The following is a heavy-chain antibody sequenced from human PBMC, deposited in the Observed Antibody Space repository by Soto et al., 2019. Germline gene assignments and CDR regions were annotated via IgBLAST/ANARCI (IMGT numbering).Heavy chain of an antibody. CDR3: ARDTYNYDSSDHFSADAFDI. CDR2: ISNDGSST. J-gene: IGHJ3*02. D-gene: IGHD3-22*01. V-gene: IGHV3-74*01. CDR1: GFTSSSYW. Sequence: EVQQVESGGGLVEPGGSLRLSCAASGFTSSSYWIHWVRQAPGKGLVWVSRISNDGSSTNYADSVKGRFTISRDNAKNTVYLQMNSLRAEDTAVYYCARDTYNYDSSDHFSADAFDIWGQGTMVTVSS.